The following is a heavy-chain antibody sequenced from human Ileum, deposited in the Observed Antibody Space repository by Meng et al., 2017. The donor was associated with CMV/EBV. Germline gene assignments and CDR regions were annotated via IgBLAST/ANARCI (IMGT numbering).Heavy chain of an antibody. J-gene: IGHJ5*02. CDR2: IYYSGST. CDR3: ARGLWSLRIYNWFDP. V-gene: IGHV4-39*01. Sequence: GGSLLCHNYSWGWVRQPPGRGLEWIGSIYYSGSTYYNPALKSRVNISVDMSKNQFSLKLSSVTAADTAVYYCARGLWSLRIYNWFDPWGQGTLVTVSS. D-gene: IGHD3-3*01. CDR1: GGSLLCHNYS.